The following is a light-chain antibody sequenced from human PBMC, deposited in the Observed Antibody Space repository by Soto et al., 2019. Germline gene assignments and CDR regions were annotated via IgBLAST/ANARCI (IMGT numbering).Light chain of an antibody. CDR1: NTDVGGYNY. J-gene: IGLJ6*01. V-gene: IGLV2-14*01. CDR2: EVR. CDR3: TSYTPTGALV. Sequence: QSVLTQPASVSGSPGQSITVSCTGTNTDVGGYNYVSWYQHRPGKDPRLMIYEVRNRLSGVSNRFSGSKSGNTASLTISGLQSEDEADYYCTSYTPTGALVFGSGTQLTVL.